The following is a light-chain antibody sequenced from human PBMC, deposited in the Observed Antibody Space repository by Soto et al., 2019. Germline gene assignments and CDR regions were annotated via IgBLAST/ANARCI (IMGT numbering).Light chain of an antibody. Sequence: QSVLTQPASVSAYPGQSITSSCTGTSSDVGGYNYVSWYQQNPGKAPKLMIYEVSNRPSGVSNRFSGSKSGNMASLTISGLQAEDEADYYCSSYTINRTYVFGTGTKVTVL. CDR1: SSDVGGYNY. CDR3: SSYTINRTYV. CDR2: EVS. V-gene: IGLV2-14*01. J-gene: IGLJ1*01.